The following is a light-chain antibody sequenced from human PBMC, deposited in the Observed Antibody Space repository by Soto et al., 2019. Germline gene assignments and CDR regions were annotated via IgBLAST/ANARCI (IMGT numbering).Light chain of an antibody. V-gene: IGKV1-39*01. Sequence: IQMTQSPSSLSASVGDRVTITCRTTQNIRNYLNWYQQKPGKAPKLLIYAASGLQSGVPSRFSARGSGTDFTRTISYLQPEDFAAYYCQQTYSVPATFGQGTKVE. CDR3: QQTYSVPAT. CDR2: AAS. CDR1: QNIRNY. J-gene: IGKJ1*01.